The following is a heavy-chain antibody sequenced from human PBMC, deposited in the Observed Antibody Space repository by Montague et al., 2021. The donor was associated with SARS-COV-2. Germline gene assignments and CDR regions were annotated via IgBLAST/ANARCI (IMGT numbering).Heavy chain of an antibody. J-gene: IGHJ4*01. V-gene: IGHV3-30-3*01. Sequence: SLRLSCAASGFTFSSYAMHWVRQAPGKGLEWVAVISYDGSNKYYADSVKGRFTISRDNSQNTLYLQMNSLRAEDTAVYDLSAPMVKDYWGQGTLVTVSS. CDR3: SAPMVKDY. D-gene: IGHD5-18*01. CDR1: GFTFSSYA. CDR2: ISYDGSNK.